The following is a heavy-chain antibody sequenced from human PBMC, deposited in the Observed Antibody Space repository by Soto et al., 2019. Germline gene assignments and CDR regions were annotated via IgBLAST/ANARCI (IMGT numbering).Heavy chain of an antibody. V-gene: IGHV3-23*01. D-gene: IGHD5-12*01. CDR3: AKGAWLDY. CDR1: GFTFTTFD. J-gene: IGHJ4*02. CDR2: VRGRDGST. Sequence: EVQLLESGGGLVQPGASLRLSCAASGFTFTTFDMSWARQAPGKGLEWVSVVRGRDGSTSYADSLKGRFTISKDSSKNTPYLQMNSLRAEETALYYCAKGAWLDYWGQGTLVTVSS.